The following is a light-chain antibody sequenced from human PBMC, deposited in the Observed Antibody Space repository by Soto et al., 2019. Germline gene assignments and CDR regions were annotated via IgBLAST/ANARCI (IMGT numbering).Light chain of an antibody. CDR3: QQYGGSPRALS. CDR2: ATS. Sequence: EIVLTQSPDTLSLSPGERATLSCRASQSVSSDFLVWYQQKIGQAPRLRIYATSRRATGIPDRFSGSGSGTDFTLTISRLEPEDFAVYYCQQYGGSPRALSFGGGTRVQIK. V-gene: IGKV3-20*01. J-gene: IGKJ4*01. CDR1: QSVSSDF.